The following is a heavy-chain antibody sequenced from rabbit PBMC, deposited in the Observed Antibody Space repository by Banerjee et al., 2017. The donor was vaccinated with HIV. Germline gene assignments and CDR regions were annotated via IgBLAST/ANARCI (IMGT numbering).Heavy chain of an antibody. Sequence: QEQLEESGGDLVKPEGSLTLTCTASGFSFSSSYWICWVRQAPGKGLEWIACIDAAVIEDTYYATWAKGRCPISKPSSTTVTLQMTSLTAADTAAYFCATGYSSAFNLWGPGTLVTVS. CDR3: ATGYSSAFNL. CDR1: GFSFSSSYW. CDR2: IDAAVIEDT. V-gene: IGHV1S45*01. J-gene: IGHJ4*01. D-gene: IGHD4-1*01.